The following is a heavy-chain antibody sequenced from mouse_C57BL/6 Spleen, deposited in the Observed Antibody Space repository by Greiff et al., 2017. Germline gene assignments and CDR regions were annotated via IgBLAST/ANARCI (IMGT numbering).Heavy chain of an antibody. CDR1: GYAFSSYW. CDR3: ARSGGYGYDEDYAMDY. CDR2: IYPGDGDT. V-gene: IGHV1-80*01. D-gene: IGHD2-2*01. Sequence: VQLQQSGAELVKPGASVKISCKASGYAFSSYWMNWVKQRPGKGLEWIGQIYPGDGDTNYNGKFKGKATLTADKSSSTAYMQLSSLTSEDSAVYFCARSGGYGYDEDYAMDYWGQGTSVTVSS. J-gene: IGHJ4*01.